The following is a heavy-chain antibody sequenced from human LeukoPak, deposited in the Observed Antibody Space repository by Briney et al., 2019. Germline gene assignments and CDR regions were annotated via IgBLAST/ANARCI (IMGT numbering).Heavy chain of an antibody. CDR3: ARVQYGDYSLDY. V-gene: IGHV4-4*07. CDR1: GGSISSYY. J-gene: IGHJ4*02. Sequence: PSETLSLTCTVSGGSISSYYWSWIRQPAGKGLKWIGRIYTSGSTNYNPSLKSRVTMSVDTSKNQFSLKLSSVTAADTAVYYCARVQYGDYSLDYWGQGTLVTVSS. D-gene: IGHD4-17*01. CDR2: IYTSGST.